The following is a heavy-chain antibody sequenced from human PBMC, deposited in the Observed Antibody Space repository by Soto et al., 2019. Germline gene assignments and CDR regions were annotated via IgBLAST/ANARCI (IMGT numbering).Heavy chain of an antibody. V-gene: IGHV1-46*01. CDR2: INPSGGST. D-gene: IGHD2-15*01. CDR3: ARDAVVVVAATHFSWFDP. CDR1: GYTFTSYY. J-gene: IGHJ5*02. Sequence: ASVKVSCKASGYTFTSYYMHWVRQAPGQGLEWMGIINPSGGSTSYAQKFQGRVTMTRDTSTSTVYMELSSLRSEDTAVYYCARDAVVVVAATHFSWFDPWGQGTRVTRSS.